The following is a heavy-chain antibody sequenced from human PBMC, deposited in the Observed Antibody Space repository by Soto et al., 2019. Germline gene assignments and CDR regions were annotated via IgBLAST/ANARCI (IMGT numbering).Heavy chain of an antibody. J-gene: IGHJ5*02. CDR1: GGTFSSYA. Sequence: TSVKVSCKASGGTFSSYAISWVRQAPGQGLEWMGGIIPIFGTANYAQKFQGRVTITADESTSTAYMELSSLRSEDTAVYYCARDWDYYDSSGPYPNWFDPWGQGTLVTVSS. V-gene: IGHV1-69*13. D-gene: IGHD3-22*01. CDR3: ARDWDYYDSSGPYPNWFDP. CDR2: IIPIFGTA.